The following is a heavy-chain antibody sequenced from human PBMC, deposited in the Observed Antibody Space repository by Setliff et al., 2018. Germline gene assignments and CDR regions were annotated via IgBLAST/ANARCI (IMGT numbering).Heavy chain of an antibody. CDR3: ARFAGSSWVDY. Sequence: PSETLSLTCTVSNGSINDYFWTWIRQPPGKGLEWIGYISNSGITKYNPALKGRVSISLDTSNDQFSLKLSSVTAADTAVYYCARFAGSSWVDYWGQGTLVTVSS. J-gene: IGHJ4*02. V-gene: IGHV4-59*12. CDR1: NGSINDYF. D-gene: IGHD6-13*01. CDR2: ISNSGIT.